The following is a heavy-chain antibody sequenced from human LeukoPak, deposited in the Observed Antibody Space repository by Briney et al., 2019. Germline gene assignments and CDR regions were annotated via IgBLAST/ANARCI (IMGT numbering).Heavy chain of an antibody. CDR1: GFTFSVAA. V-gene: IGHV3-23*01. J-gene: IGHJ3*01. CDR2: IGASGEST. CDR3: AKDIQLST. D-gene: IGHD5-24*01. Sequence: GGSLRLSCAASGFTFSVAAMTWVRQAPGKGLEWVSLIGASGESTYYADSVKGRFTISRDNSKNTLSLQMNSLRVEDTAMYFCAKDIQLSTWGLGTMVAVSS.